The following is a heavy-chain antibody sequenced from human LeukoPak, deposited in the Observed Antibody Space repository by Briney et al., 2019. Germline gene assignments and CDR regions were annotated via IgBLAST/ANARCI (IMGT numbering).Heavy chain of an antibody. CDR1: GFTFSTYW. CDR2: IEEYGNEI. V-gene: IGHV3-7*01. D-gene: IGHD6-13*01. Sequence: QTGGSLRLSCAASGFTFSTYWMGWVRQAPGKGLEWVANIEEYGNEIHYVDSVKGRFTISRDNAKNSLYLQMSSLRAEDTAVYYCARDYTYSSSWYGDYWGQGTLVTVSS. J-gene: IGHJ4*02. CDR3: ARDYTYSSSWYGDY.